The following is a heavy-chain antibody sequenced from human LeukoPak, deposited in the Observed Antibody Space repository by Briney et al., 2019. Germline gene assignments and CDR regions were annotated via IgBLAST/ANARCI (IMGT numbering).Heavy chain of an antibody. CDR3: ARDGPRLVVPETNWFER. D-gene: IGHD2-2*01. Sequence: GGSLRLSCAASGFTFSSYSMNWVRQAPGKGLEWVSAIRNSRSYIYYADSVKGRFTISRDNSKNSLYLQMNSLKAEDTAVYYCARDGPRLVVPETNWFERWGKRILV. CDR1: GFTFSSYS. V-gene: IGHV3-21*01. CDR2: IRNSRSYI. J-gene: IGHJ5*02.